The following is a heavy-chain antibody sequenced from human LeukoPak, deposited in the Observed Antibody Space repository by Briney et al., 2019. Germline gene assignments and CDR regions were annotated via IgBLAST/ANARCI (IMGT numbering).Heavy chain of an antibody. V-gene: IGHV4-4*02. Sequence: SETLSLTCAVSGGSISSSNWWSWVRQPPGKGLEWIGEIYHSGSTNYNPSLKSRVTISVDKSKNQFSLKLSSVTAADTAVYYCARDFATVGDGGYYFDYWGQGTLVTVSS. CDR1: GGSISSSNW. J-gene: IGHJ4*02. D-gene: IGHD1-26*01. CDR2: IYHSGST. CDR3: ARDFATVGDGGYYFDY.